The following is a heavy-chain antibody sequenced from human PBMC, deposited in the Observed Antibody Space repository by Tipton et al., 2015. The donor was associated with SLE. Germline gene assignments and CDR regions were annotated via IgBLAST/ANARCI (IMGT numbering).Heavy chain of an antibody. D-gene: IGHD3-22*01. CDR3: ARGRVSSNYYRHVNMDF. CDR1: GGSISSYY. V-gene: IGHV4-59*08. Sequence: TLSLTCTVSGGSISSYYWSWIRQPPGRGLEWIGYIYYSGSTNYNPSLKSRVTISVDTSKNQFSLKLSSVTAADTAVYYCARGRVSSNYYRHVNMDFWGQGTLVTVSS. CDR2: IYYSGST. J-gene: IGHJ4*02.